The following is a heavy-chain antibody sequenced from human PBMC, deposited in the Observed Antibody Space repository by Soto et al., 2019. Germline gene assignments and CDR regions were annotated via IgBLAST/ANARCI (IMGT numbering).Heavy chain of an antibody. V-gene: IGHV3-30*04. CDR2: VSKDGINK. J-gene: IGHJ3*01. D-gene: IGHD3-16*01. Sequence: QVQLVESGGGVVQPGRSLSLSCTASGITFSLFAMHWVRQAPGKGLEWVAVVSKDGINKYYADSVKGRFTISRDNPGNPLYVPVNHLSTVDAAVYYGVRDIWGGLWVDAFCLLGQGKMV. CDR3: VRDIWGGLWVDAFCL. CDR1: GITFSLFA.